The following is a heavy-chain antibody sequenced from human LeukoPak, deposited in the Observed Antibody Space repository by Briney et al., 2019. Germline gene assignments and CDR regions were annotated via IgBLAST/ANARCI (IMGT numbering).Heavy chain of an antibody. CDR3: ATKTSSGKPLDY. D-gene: IGHD3-22*01. CDR1: GFTFSSYS. Sequence: PGGSLRLSCVASGFTFSSYSMNWVRQAPGKGLEWVSSISSSSSYIYYADSVKGRFTSSRDNAKNSLYLQMNSLRAEDTAVYYCATKTSSGKPLDYWGQGTLVTVSS. J-gene: IGHJ4*02. V-gene: IGHV3-21*01. CDR2: ISSSSSYI.